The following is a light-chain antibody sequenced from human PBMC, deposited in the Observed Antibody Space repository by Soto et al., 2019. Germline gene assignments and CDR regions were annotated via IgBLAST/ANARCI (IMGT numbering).Light chain of an antibody. CDR3: GSYPANNRFVV. Sequence: QSALTQPPSASGSPGQSVTISCTGTSSDVGGYDYVSWYQQVPGKAPKLIIYEVNKRPSGVPGRFSGSKSGNTASLTVSGLQIEDESSYYCGSYPANNRFVVFGGGTKLTVL. J-gene: IGLJ2*01. V-gene: IGLV2-8*01. CDR1: SSDVGGYDY. CDR2: EVN.